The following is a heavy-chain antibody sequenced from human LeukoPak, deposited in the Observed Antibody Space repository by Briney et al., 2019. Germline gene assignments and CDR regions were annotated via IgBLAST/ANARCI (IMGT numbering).Heavy chain of an antibody. Sequence: GRSLRLSCAASGFTFSSYGMQWVRQAPGKGLEWVAVIWYDGSNKYYADSVKGRFTISRDNSKNTLYLQMNSLRAEDTAVYYCARDVSGFYDSTELDYWGQGTLVTVSS. V-gene: IGHV3-33*01. D-gene: IGHD3-22*01. CDR2: IWYDGSNK. CDR3: ARDVSGFYDSTELDY. J-gene: IGHJ4*02. CDR1: GFTFSSYG.